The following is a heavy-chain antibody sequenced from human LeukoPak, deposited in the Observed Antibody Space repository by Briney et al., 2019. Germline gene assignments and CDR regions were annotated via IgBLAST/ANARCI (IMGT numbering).Heavy chain of an antibody. CDR2: IFYSRST. V-gene: IGHV4-59*08. CDR3: ARQRNLGRFDY. Sequence: SGTLSLSCTVPGGSLSSSYWRWIRQSPGKGLEWSGYIFYSRSTNYNPSLKSRVTISVDTSKNQFYLKLSSVTAADTAVYYCARQRNLGRFDYWGQGTLVTVSS. D-gene: IGHD1-14*01. CDR1: GGSLSSSY. J-gene: IGHJ4*02.